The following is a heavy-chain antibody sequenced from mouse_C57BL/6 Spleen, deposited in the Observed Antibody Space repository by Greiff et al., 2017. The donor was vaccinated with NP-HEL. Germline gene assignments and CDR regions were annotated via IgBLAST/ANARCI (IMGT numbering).Heavy chain of an antibody. CDR2: ISYDGSN. CDR1: GYSITSGYY. CDR3: ARGGNGYDGGVFAY. Sequence: EVKLEESGPGLVKPSQSLSLTCSVTGYSITSGYYWNWIRQFPGNKLEWMGYISYDGSNNYNPSLKNRISITRDTSKNQFFLKLNSVTTEDTATYYCARGGNGYDGGVFAYWGQGTLVTVSA. J-gene: IGHJ3*01. V-gene: IGHV3-6*01. D-gene: IGHD2-2*01.